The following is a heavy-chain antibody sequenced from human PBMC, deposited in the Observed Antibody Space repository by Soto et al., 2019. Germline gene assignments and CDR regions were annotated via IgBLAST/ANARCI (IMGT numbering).Heavy chain of an antibody. D-gene: IGHD3-10*01. V-gene: IGHV3-30*18. CDR1: GFTFSSYG. Sequence: QVQLVESGGGVVQPGRSLRLSCAASGFTFSSYGMHWVRQAPGKGLEWVAVISYDGSNKYYADSVKGRFTISRDNSKNTLYLQMNSLRAEDTAVYYCAKSPLLWFGELYAFDIWGQGTMVTVSS. CDR3: AKSPLLWFGELYAFDI. J-gene: IGHJ3*02. CDR2: ISYDGSNK.